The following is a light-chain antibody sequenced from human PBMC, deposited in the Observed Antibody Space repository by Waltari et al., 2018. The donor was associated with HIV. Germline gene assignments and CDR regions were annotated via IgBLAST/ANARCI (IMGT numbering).Light chain of an antibody. Sequence: SYELTQPPSVSVSPGQTARITCSGDALPKKYAYWYQQKPGQAPVLMIYKDSERPSGIPERFSASSSGTTVTLTISGVQAEEEADYYCQSADSSNTWVFGGGTKLTVL. J-gene: IGLJ3*02. CDR2: KDS. CDR1: ALPKKY. CDR3: QSADSSNTWV. V-gene: IGLV3-25*02.